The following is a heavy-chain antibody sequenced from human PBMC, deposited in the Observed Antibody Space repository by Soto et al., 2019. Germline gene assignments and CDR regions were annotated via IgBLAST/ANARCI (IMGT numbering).Heavy chain of an antibody. V-gene: IGHV1-2*04. CDR2: INPKSGGT. J-gene: IGHJ6*02. CDR3: ARGDSTDCSNGVCSFFYNHDMDV. CDR1: GYTFTSYY. D-gene: IGHD2-8*01. Sequence: ASVKVSCKASGYTFTSYYIHWVRQAPGQGLEWLGRINPKSGGTSTAQKFQGWVTMTTDTSISTASMELTRLTSDDTAIYYCARGDSTDCSNGVCSFFYNHDMDVWGQGTTVTVSS.